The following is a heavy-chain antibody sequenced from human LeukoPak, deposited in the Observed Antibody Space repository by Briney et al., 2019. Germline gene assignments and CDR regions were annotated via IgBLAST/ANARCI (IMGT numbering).Heavy chain of an antibody. V-gene: IGHV1-2*02. J-gene: IGHJ4*02. Sequence: ASVKVSCKASGYTFTGYYMHWVRQAPGQGLEWMGWINPNSGSTNYAQKFQGRVTMTRDTSISTAYMELSRLRSDDTAVYYCATIEYSSSSQDYWGQGTLVTVSS. CDR1: GYTFTGYY. D-gene: IGHD6-6*01. CDR2: INPNSGST. CDR3: ATIEYSSSSQDY.